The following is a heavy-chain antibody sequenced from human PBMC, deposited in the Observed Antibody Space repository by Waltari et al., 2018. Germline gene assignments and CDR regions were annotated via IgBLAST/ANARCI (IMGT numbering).Heavy chain of an antibody. CDR1: GGSINSGSYY. CDR3: ARDAPGITAAGID. V-gene: IGHV4-61*02. D-gene: IGHD6-13*01. J-gene: IGHJ4*02. Sequence: QVQLQESGPGLVKPSQTLTLGCTVSGGSINSGSYYWSWIRQPAGKGLEWIGRIYTFGGTEYRPSLKSRLTLSMDTSKNQFSLKLTAVTAADTAIYYCARDAPGITAAGIDWGQGTLVIVSS. CDR2: IYTFGGT.